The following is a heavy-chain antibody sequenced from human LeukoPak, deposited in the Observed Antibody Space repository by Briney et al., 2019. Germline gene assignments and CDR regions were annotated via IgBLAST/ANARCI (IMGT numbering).Heavy chain of an antibody. CDR2: IAYTGTI. V-gene: IGHV3-48*01. CDR1: GFSFSSYS. Sequence: PGGSLRLSCTASGFSFSSYSMNWVRQAPGKGLEWVAYIAYTGTIHYADSVRGRFAISRDNAKSSLFLQLNSLRAEDTAVYYCARDLHSLDYWGQGTLVTVSS. J-gene: IGHJ4*02. CDR3: ARDLHSLDY.